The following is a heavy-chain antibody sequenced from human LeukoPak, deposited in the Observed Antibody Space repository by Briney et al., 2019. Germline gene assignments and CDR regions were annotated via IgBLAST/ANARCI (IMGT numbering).Heavy chain of an antibody. CDR2: NCPGESDT. V-gene: IGHV5-51*01. CDR3: ARLSSMTTFVDY. D-gene: IGHD2/OR15-2a*01. CDR1: GYSFTSYG. J-gene: IGHJ4*02. Sequence: LGESLKLPCKGSGYSFTSYGIGWVRHMRGKGLEWMGINCPGESDTRYSPYFQGQVTISADKSISTAYLQWSSLKASDTAVYYCARLSSMTTFVDYWGQGTLVTVSS.